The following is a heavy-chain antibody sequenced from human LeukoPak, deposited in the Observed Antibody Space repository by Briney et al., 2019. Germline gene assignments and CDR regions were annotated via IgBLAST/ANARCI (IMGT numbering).Heavy chain of an antibody. CDR3: AKKTTVVTYYYYGMDV. CDR1: GFTFSSYA. J-gene: IGHJ6*02. CDR2: ISGSGGST. Sequence: GGSVRLSCAASGFTFSSYAMSWVRQAPGKGLEWVSAISGSGGSTYYADSVKGRFTISRDNSKNTLYLQMNSLRAEDTAVYYCAKKTTVVTYYYYGMDVWGQGTTVTVSS. D-gene: IGHD4-23*01. V-gene: IGHV3-23*01.